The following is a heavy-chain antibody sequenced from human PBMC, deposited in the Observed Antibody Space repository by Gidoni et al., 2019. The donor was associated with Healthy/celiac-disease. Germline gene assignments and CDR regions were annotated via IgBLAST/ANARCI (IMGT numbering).Heavy chain of an antibody. CDR1: GFTFSSYA. D-gene: IGHD3-22*01. V-gene: IGHV3-30-3*01. Sequence: QVQLVESGGGVVQPGRSLRLSCAASGFTFSSYAMHWVRQAPGKGLEWVAVISYDGSNKYYADSVKGRFTISRDNSKNTLYLQMNSLRAEDTAVYYCASGRYYDSSGYYGVAFDIWGQGTMVTVSS. J-gene: IGHJ3*02. CDR2: ISYDGSNK. CDR3: ASGRYYDSSGYYGVAFDI.